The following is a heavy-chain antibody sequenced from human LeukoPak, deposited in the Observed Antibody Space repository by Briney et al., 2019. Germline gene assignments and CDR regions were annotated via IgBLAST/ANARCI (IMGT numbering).Heavy chain of an antibody. V-gene: IGHV4-34*01. CDR2: INHSGST. Sequence: SETLSLTCAVYGGSFSGYYWSWIRQPPGKGLEWIGEINHSGSTDYNPSLKSRVTISVDTSKNQFSLKLSSVTAADTAVYYCARVRITIFGVVISYPGYFDLWGRGTLVTVSS. CDR1: GGSFSGYY. D-gene: IGHD3-3*01. J-gene: IGHJ2*01. CDR3: ARVRITIFGVVISYPGYFDL.